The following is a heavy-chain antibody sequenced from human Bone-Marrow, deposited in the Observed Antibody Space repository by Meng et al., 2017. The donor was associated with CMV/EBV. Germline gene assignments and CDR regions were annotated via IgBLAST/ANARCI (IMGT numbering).Heavy chain of an antibody. J-gene: IGHJ6*02. CDR1: GGSFSGYY. D-gene: IGHD6-19*01. CDR2: INHSGST. V-gene: IGHV4-34*01. CDR3: ARVKQWQTKMDV. Sequence: SETLSLTCAVYGGSFSGYYWSWIRQPPGKGLEWIGEINHSGSTNYNPSLKSRVTISVDTSKNQFSLKLSSVTAADTAVYYCARVKQWQTKMDVWGQGTTVTVSS.